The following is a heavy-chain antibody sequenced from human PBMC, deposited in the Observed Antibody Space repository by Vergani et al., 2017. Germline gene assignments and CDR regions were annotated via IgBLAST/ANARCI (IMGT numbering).Heavy chain of an antibody. V-gene: IGHV3-7*03. CDR3: AKDYNIMGALHY. J-gene: IGHJ4*02. CDR1: GFMFSNYW. Sequence: EVQLVESGGGLVQPGGSLRLSCAASGFMFSNYWMNWVRQAPGKGLEWVANIKQDGSEKYYVDSVRGRFTISRDNAKNSLYLQLKTLRAEDTGVYYCAKDYNIMGALHYWGQGTLVAVSS. D-gene: IGHD3-22*01. CDR2: IKQDGSEK.